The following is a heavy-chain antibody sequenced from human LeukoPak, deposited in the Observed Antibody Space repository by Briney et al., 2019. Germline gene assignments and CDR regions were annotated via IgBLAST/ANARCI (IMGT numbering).Heavy chain of an antibody. CDR3: ARGGYGSGSSYYYAMDV. Sequence: VASVKVSCTASGCTFTGYCMHWVRQAPGQGLEWMGWINPNSGGTNYAQKFQGRVTMTRDTSISTAYMELSRLGSDDTAVYYCARGGYGSGSSYYYAMDVWGQGTTVTVSS. CDR1: GCTFTGYC. CDR2: INPNSGGT. V-gene: IGHV1-2*02. D-gene: IGHD3-10*01. J-gene: IGHJ6*02.